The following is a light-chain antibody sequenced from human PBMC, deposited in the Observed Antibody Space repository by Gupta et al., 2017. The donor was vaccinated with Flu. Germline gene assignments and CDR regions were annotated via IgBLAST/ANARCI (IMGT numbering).Light chain of an antibody. CDR3: SSYTSGSTLVVA. J-gene: IGLJ2*01. CDR1: TSDVGSYNS. V-gene: IGLV2-14*01. Sequence: HSALPQPASVSGSPGPPIPISCTGPTSDVGSYNSASWYQQRPGTAPKLMIYDVSNRPSGISNRFSGSKSGNTASLTISGLQAEDEADYYCSSYTSGSTLVVAFGGGTKLTVL. CDR2: DVS.